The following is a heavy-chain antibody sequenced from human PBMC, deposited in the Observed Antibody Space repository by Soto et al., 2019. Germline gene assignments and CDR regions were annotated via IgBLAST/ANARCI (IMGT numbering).Heavy chain of an antibody. CDR1: GITFSSYA. CDR2: ISGSGGIT. D-gene: IGHD5-18*01. CDR3: AKGNPDTCGYYYYSMEV. J-gene: IGHJ6*02. V-gene: IGHV3-23*01. Sequence: GGSLRLSCAASGITFSSYAMGWVRQAPGNGLDWVSVISGSGGITYSADSLKGRLTISRDNSKNILYLQLNSLRAEDTAAYYRAKGNPDTCGYYYYSMEVSGQGTAIAV.